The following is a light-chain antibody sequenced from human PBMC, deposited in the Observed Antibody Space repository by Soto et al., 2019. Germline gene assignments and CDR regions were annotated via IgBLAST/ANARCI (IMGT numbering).Light chain of an antibody. CDR3: LQDYNYTWT. Sequence: AIQMTQSPSSLSASVGDRVTITCRASQGIRNDLGWYQQKPGKAPKLLIYAASSLQSGVPSRLSGSGSGTDFTLTISSLQPEDFATYYCLQDYNYTWTFGQGTKVDIK. V-gene: IGKV1-6*01. CDR1: QGIRND. J-gene: IGKJ1*01. CDR2: AAS.